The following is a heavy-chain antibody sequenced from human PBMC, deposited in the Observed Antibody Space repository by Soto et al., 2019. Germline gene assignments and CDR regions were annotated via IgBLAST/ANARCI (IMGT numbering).Heavy chain of an antibody. Sequence: PSQTLSLTCAISGDSVSSNSAAWNWIRQSPSRGLEWLGRTYYRSKWYNDYAVSVKSRITINPDTSKNQFSLQLNSVTPEDTAVYSCARGADPLLFWAWFDPWGQGTLVTVSS. V-gene: IGHV6-1*01. CDR1: GDSVSSNSAA. CDR3: ARGADPLLFWAWFDP. J-gene: IGHJ5*02. CDR2: TYYRSKWYN. D-gene: IGHD3-3*01.